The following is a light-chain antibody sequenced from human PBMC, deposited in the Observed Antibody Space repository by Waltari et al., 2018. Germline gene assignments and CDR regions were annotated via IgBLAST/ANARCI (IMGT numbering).Light chain of an antibody. CDR3: QQFKNYPLT. Sequence: AIQLTQSPSSLSASVGDRVTITCRASQGISSDLAWYQQKPGESPKILIYDASSLQHGVPSRFSGSGSGTDFTLTISSLQPEDFAIYYCQQFKNYPLTFGGGTKVEIK. CDR2: DAS. V-gene: IGKV1D-13*01. CDR1: QGISSD. J-gene: IGKJ4*01.